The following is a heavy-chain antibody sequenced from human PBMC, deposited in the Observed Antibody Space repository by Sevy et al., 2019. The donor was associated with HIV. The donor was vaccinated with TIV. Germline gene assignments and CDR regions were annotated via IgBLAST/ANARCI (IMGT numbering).Heavy chain of an antibody. Sequence: ASVKVSCKASGYTFTSYGISWVRQAPGQGLEWMGWISAYNGDTNYAQKLQGRVTMTTDKSTSTAYMELTSLRTDDTAMYFCARGYYDFWSGYYRRDAFDSWGQGTRVTVSS. D-gene: IGHD3-3*01. CDR2: ISAYNGDT. CDR3: ARGYYDFWSGYYRRDAFDS. CDR1: GYTFTSYG. V-gene: IGHV1-18*01. J-gene: IGHJ3*02.